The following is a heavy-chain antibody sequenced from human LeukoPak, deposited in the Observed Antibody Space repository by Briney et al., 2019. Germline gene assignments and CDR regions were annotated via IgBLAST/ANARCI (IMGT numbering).Heavy chain of an antibody. CDR3: ARNLIQLYYYYGMDV. CDR1: GFTFSSYG. V-gene: IGHV3-23*01. D-gene: IGHD5-18*01. Sequence: GGSLRLSCAASGFTFSSYGMNWVRQAPGKGLEWVSGISGSGGNRNYADSVKGRFAISRDNSRNTLYLQMNSLRAEDTAVYYCARNLIQLYYYYGMDVWGQGTTVTVSS. J-gene: IGHJ6*02. CDR2: ISGSGGNR.